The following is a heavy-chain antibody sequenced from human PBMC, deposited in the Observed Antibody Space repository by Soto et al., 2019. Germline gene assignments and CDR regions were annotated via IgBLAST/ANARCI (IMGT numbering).Heavy chain of an antibody. D-gene: IGHD3-3*01. CDR1: AFTSSG. J-gene: IGHJ3*01. CDR2: ISTHNGNT. V-gene: IGHV1-18*04. Sequence: RASVKVSCKASAFTSSGISWVRQAPGHGLEWMGWISTHNGNTIYAQKFQGRVMMTIDTSTTTVYMDLRSLRSDDTAVYFCAREGILGLFNAYDLWGQRTKVTVSS. CDR3: AREGILGLFNAYDL.